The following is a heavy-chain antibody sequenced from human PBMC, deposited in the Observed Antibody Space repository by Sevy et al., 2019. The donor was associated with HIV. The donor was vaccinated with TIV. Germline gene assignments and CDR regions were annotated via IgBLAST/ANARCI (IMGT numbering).Heavy chain of an antibody. CDR2: IRSKANSYAT. Sequence: GGSLRLSCAASGFTFSGSAMHWVRQASGKGLEWVGRIRSKANSYATAYAASVKGRFTISRDDSKNTAYLQMNSLKTEDTAVYYCTRHHKSTPTGGNWFDPWGQGTLVTVSS. D-gene: IGHD1-1*01. V-gene: IGHV3-73*01. CDR1: GFTFSGSA. J-gene: IGHJ5*02. CDR3: TRHHKSTPTGGNWFDP.